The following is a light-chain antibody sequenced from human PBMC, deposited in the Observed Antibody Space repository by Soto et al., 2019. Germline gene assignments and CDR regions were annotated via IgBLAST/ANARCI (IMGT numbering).Light chain of an antibody. CDR2: AAS. J-gene: IGKJ5*01. CDR1: QGISTF. CDR3: QQLDTYPRT. V-gene: IGKV1-9*01. Sequence: DIQLTQSPSFLSASVGDRVTITCRASQGISTFLAWYQQKPGKAPKLLLYAASTLQSGVPSRFSGSGSGTQFTLTISSLQPGDFATYYCQQLDTYPRTFGQGTRLEIK.